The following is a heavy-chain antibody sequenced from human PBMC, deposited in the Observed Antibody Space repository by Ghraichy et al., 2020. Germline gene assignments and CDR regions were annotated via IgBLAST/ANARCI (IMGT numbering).Heavy chain of an antibody. D-gene: IGHD3-10*01. CDR2: IHYTGST. J-gene: IGHJ5*02. CDR1: GGSINSYY. Sequence: SQTLSLTCTVSGGSINSYYWSWIRQPPGKGLEWIGYIHYTGSTNYNPSLKSRATISVDTSKNQFSLKLSSVTTADTAVYYCARVGSSYRWFDPWGQGTLVTVSS. V-gene: IGHV4-59*01. CDR3: ARVGSSYRWFDP.